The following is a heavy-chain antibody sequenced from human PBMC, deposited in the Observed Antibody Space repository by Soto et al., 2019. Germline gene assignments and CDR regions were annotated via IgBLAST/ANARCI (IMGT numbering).Heavy chain of an antibody. CDR1: GGSINNYY. CDR3: ARVPQSAGFDF. D-gene: IGHD3-10*01. Sequence: SETLSLTCTVFGGSINNYYWIWIRQPPGKGLQWIGHIHHSGRTTYNPSLQSRVTISVDMSNNQFSLNLASVTAADTAVYYCARVPQSAGFDFWGQGTQVTVSS. CDR2: IHHSGRT. V-gene: IGHV4-59*01. J-gene: IGHJ4*02.